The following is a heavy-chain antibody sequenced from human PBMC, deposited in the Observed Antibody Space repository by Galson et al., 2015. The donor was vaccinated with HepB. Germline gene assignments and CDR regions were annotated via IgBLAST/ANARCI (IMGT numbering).Heavy chain of an antibody. J-gene: IGHJ5*02. CDR3: AREQQLIPIENRFDP. CDR2: INPSGGST. Sequence: SVKVSCKASGYTFTSDYMHWVRQAPGQGLEWMGIINPSGGSTTYAQKFQGRVTLTRDTSTSTFYMELSSLRSEDTAIYYYAREQQLIPIENRFDPWGQGTLVTVSS. V-gene: IGHV1-46*01. CDR1: GYTFTSDY. D-gene: IGHD6-13*01.